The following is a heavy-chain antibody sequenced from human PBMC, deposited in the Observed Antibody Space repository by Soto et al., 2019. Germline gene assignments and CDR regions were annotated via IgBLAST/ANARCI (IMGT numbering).Heavy chain of an antibody. CDR2: IHNNGDT. V-gene: IGHV3-53*01. Sequence: GRSLRLSCAMSGFNVKNNYMNWVRQAPGKGLEWVSVIHNNGDTYYADSVKGRFTISRDNSKNTVYLQMDSLRADDSAIYYCARDSGIQNDSWCQGDVVTVSS. CDR3: ARDSGIQNDS. J-gene: IGHJ4*02. CDR1: GFNVKNNY.